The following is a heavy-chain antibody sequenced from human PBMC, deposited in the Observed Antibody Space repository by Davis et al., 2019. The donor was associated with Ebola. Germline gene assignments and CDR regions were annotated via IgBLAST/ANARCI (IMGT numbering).Heavy chain of an antibody. CDR3: ARGASIGDY. CDR2: INTNTGNP. J-gene: IGHJ4*02. V-gene: IGHV7-4-1*02. Sequence: AASVKVSCKASGYKLTSYAMNWVRQAPGQGLEWMGWINTNTGNPTYAQGFTGRFVFSLDTSVSTAYLQISSLKAEDTAVYYCARGASIGDYWGQGTLVTVSS. CDR1: GYKLTSYA. D-gene: IGHD2/OR15-2a*01.